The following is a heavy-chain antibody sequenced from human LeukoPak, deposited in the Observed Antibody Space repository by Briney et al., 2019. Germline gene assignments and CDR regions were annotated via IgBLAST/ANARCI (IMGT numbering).Heavy chain of an antibody. J-gene: IGHJ1*01. CDR2: INSGGGST. Sequence: ASVKVSCTASGYLFVSYYIHWVRQAPGQGLEWMGFINSGGGSTTYAQKFQGRISMTRDTSTDTVYIELSSLRSEDTAVYYCARGGTYYDXXXNIQYWGQGTLVTVS. CDR1: GYLFVSYY. D-gene: IGHD3-10*01. V-gene: IGHV1-46*01. CDR3: ARGGTYYDXXXNIQY.